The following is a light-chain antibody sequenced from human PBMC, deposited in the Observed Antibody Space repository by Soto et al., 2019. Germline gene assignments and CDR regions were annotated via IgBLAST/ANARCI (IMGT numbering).Light chain of an antibody. CDR2: GAS. J-gene: IGKJ2*01. CDR1: QSVSSSY. V-gene: IGKV3-20*01. CDR3: HQYGSSPLYT. Sequence: EIVLTQSPGTLSLSPGERATLSCRASQSVSSSYLAWYQQKPGQAPRLLIYGASSRATGITDRFSGSGSGTDFTHTISRLEPEDFAVYYCHQYGSSPLYTFGQGTKLEIK.